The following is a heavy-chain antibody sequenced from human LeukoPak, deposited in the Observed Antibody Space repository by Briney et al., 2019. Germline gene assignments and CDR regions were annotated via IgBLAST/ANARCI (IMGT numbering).Heavy chain of an antibody. CDR3: ATVYGSGTPLGLSMDF. V-gene: IGHV1-24*01. CDR2: FDPEDGET. D-gene: IGHD3-10*01. Sequence: ASVKVSCTVSGYTLTELSMHWVRQAPGKGLEWMGGFDPEDGETIYAQKFQGRVTMTEDTSTDTAYMELSSLRSEDTAVYYCATVYGSGTPLGLSMDFWGQGTLVTVSS. J-gene: IGHJ4*02. CDR1: GYTLTELS.